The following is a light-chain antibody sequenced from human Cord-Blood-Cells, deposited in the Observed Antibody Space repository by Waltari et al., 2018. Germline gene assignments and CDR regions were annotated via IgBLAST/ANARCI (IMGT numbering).Light chain of an antibody. Sequence: EIQMTQSPSSLSASVGDGVTITCRASQSISSYLNWYQQEPGKAPNLLIYAASILQSGVPSRFSDSGSGTDLTLTISSLQPEDFATYYCQQSYSTPITFGQGTRLGIK. V-gene: IGKV1-39*01. CDR2: AAS. CDR3: QQSYSTPIT. J-gene: IGKJ5*01. CDR1: QSISSY.